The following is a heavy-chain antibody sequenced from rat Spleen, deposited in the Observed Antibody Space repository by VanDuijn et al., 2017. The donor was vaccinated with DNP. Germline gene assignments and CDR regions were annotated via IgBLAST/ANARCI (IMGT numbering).Heavy chain of an antibody. V-gene: IGHV4-2*01. CDR3: VREDKGVDA. D-gene: IGHD2-2*01. J-gene: IGHJ4*01. CDR2: INKDSNII. Sequence: EVKLVESGGGLVQPGRSLKLSCAASGFNFNDYWMGWVRQAPGKGLEWIGEINKDSNIIKYTPSLRDKIMISRDNAQNTLYLQMSELGSEDTATYYCVREDKGVDAWGQGVSVTVSS. CDR1: GFNFNDYW.